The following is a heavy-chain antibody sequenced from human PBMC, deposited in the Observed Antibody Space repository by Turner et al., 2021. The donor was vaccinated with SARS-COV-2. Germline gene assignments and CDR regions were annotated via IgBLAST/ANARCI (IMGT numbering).Heavy chain of an antibody. CDR2: FYKIGSI. J-gene: IGHJ6*02. D-gene: IGHD1-26*01. CDR1: GGSISSTS. CDR3: GRHQCSVSGYDHGMNV. V-gene: IGHV4-59*08. Sequence: QVQLPESVPRLVQPSETLSLTCTVAGGSISSTSWSWIRQSPGRGLEWIGYFYKIGSIDYNLTITSRVTISVDTSKNQLSRNLISVTAADTAEYYCGRHQCSVSGYDHGMNVWGQGTAVIVSS.